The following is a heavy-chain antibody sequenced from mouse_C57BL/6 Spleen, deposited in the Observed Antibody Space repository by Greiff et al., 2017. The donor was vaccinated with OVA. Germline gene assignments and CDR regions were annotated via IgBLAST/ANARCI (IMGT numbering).Heavy chain of an antibody. CDR2: INYDGSST. CDR3: ARETGRDYFDY. V-gene: IGHV5-16*01. CDR1: GFTFSDYY. J-gene: IGHJ2*01. Sequence: EVKVVESEGGLVQPGSSMKLSCTASGFTFSDYYMAWVRQVPEKGLEWVANINYDGSSTYYLDSLKSRFIISRDNAKNILYLQMSSLKSEDTATYYCARETGRDYFDYWGQGTTLTVSS. D-gene: IGHD4-1*01.